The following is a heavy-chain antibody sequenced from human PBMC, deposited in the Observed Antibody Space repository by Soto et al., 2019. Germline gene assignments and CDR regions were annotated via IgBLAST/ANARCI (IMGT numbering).Heavy chain of an antibody. CDR2: IFYSGGT. V-gene: IGHV4-39*02. J-gene: IGHJ6*02. CDR3: ARDDSSVPYYYYGMDV. CDR1: GGSILDSTYY. Sequence: SETLSLTCTVSGGSILDSTYYWAWIRQSPGKGLEWIGTIFYSGGTFYTPSLKSRVTMSVDTSKNQFSLKLSSVTAADTAVYYCARDDSSVPYYYYGMDVWGQGTTVTVS. D-gene: IGHD3-22*01.